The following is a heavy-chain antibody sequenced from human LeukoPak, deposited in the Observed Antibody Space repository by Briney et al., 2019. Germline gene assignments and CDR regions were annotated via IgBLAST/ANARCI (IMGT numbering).Heavy chain of an antibody. CDR1: GGSFSGYY. CDR3: AAMVRGYFNGVY. J-gene: IGHJ4*02. Sequence: SETLSLTCAVYGGSFSGYYWSWIRQPPGKGLEWIGEINHSGSTNYNPSLKSRVTISVDTSKNQFSLKLSSVTAADTAVYYCAAMVRGYFNGVYWGQGTLVIVSS. V-gene: IGHV4-34*01. D-gene: IGHD3-10*01. CDR2: INHSGST.